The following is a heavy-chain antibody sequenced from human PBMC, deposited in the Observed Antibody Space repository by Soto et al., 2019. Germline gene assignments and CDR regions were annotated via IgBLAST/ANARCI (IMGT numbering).Heavy chain of an antibody. CDR2: IFYSGST. CDR1: GGSISSGGYY. Sequence: QVQLQESGPGLVKPSQTLSLTCSVSGGSISSGGYYWSWIRQYPGKGLEWIGYIFYSGSTYYNPPLKSRVGISLDTSKNQFSLKLSSVTAADTAVYFCARDPGFGAGAFDVWGQGTRVIVSS. V-gene: IGHV4-31*03. CDR3: ARDPGFGAGAFDV. D-gene: IGHD3-10*01. J-gene: IGHJ3*01.